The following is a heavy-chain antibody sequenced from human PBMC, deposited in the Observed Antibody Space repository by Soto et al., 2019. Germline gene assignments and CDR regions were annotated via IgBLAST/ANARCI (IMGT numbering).Heavy chain of an antibody. CDR1: GGSISSGGYY. J-gene: IGHJ5*02. Sequence: SETLSPTCTVSGGSISSGGYYWSWIRQHPGKGLEWIGYIYYSGRTYYNPSLHSRVSIAVDTTENQFSLKLTSVTAADTSVYYCARGSFSSSSSWFDPWGRGTLVTVSS. V-gene: IGHV4-31*03. D-gene: IGHD6-6*01. CDR2: IYYSGRT. CDR3: ARGSFSSSSSWFDP.